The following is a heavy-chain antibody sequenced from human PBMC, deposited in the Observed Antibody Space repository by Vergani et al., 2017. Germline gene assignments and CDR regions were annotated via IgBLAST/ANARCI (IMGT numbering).Heavy chain of an antibody. D-gene: IGHD3-22*01. J-gene: IGHJ6*03. V-gene: IGHV3-33*05. Sequence: QVQLVESGGGVVQPGRSLRLSCAASGFTFSSYGMHWVRQAPGKGLEWVAVISYDGSNKYYADSVKGRFTISRDNSKNTLYLQMNSLRAEDTAVYYCARGNYDSSGYYYVYYYYYMDVWGKGTTVTVSS. CDR1: GFTFSSYG. CDR3: ARGNYDSSGYYYVYYYYYMDV. CDR2: ISYDGSNK.